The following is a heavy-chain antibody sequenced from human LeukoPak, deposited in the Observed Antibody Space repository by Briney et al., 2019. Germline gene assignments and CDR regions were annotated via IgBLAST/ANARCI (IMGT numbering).Heavy chain of an antibody. J-gene: IGHJ4*02. CDR3: AKDRRYCSGGSCYFEY. CDR2: ISGSGDTT. D-gene: IGHD2-15*01. V-gene: IGHV3-23*01. CDR1: GFTFSGNA. Sequence: GGSLRLSCAASGFTFSGNAMSWVRQAPGKGLEWVSAISGSGDTTYYADSVKGRFTISRDNSKNTLYLQMNSLRAEDTAVYYCAKDRRYCSGGSCYFEYWGQGTLVTVSS.